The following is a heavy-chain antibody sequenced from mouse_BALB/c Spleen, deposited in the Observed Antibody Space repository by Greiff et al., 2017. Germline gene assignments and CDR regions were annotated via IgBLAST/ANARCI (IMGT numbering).Heavy chain of an antibody. CDR1: GYAFSSSW. Sequence: VQLQQSGPELVKPGASVKISCKASGYAFSSSWMNWVKQRPGQGLEWIGRIYPGDGDTNYNGKFKGKATLTADKSSSTAYMQLSSLTSVDSAVYFCARPYDYDGWFAYWGQGTLVTVSA. J-gene: IGHJ3*01. D-gene: IGHD2-4*01. CDR3: ARPYDYDGWFAY. V-gene: IGHV1-82*01. CDR2: IYPGDGDT.